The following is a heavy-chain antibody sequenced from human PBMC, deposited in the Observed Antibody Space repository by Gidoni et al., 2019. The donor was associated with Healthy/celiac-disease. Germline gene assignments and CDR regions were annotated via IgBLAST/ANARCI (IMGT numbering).Heavy chain of an antibody. CDR3: AKLWAAAGNPSDAFDI. Sequence: QLHLVESVVVLVEPWSSLRLSCAASGLTFSSNGMNWVRQAPGKGLEWVAGISYDGSNKYYEESVKGRFTISRDNSKNTLYMQMNSLRAEETAVYYCAKLWAAAGNPSDAFDIWGQGTMVTVSS. D-gene: IGHD6-13*01. CDR2: ISYDGSNK. V-gene: IGHV3-30*18. CDR1: GLTFSSNG. J-gene: IGHJ3*02.